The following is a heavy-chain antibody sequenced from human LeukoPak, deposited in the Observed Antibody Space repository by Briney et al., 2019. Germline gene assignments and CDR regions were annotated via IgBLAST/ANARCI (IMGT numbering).Heavy chain of an antibody. V-gene: IGHV4-34*01. CDR1: GGSFSGYY. Sequence: PSETLSLTCAVYGGSFSGYYWSWIRQPPGMGLEWIGQIYHSGDTKYNGSLKSRVTISVDTSKNQFSLKLNSVTAADTAVYYCARDGGYYYDSSGYYPENYWGQGTLVTVSS. CDR2: IYHSGDT. CDR3: ARDGGYYYDSSGYYPENY. D-gene: IGHD3-22*01. J-gene: IGHJ4*02.